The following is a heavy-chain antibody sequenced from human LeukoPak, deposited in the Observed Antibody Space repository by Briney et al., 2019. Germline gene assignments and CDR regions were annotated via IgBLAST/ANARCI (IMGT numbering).Heavy chain of an antibody. CDR2: IYHSGST. CDR1: GYSISSGYY. D-gene: IGHD1-26*01. J-gene: IGHJ5*02. V-gene: IGHV4-38-2*02. CDR3: ARDGWELLLGWFDP. Sequence: SETLSLTCTVSGYSISSGYYWGWIRQPPGKGLEWIGSIYHSGSTYYNPSLKSRATISVDTSKNQFSLKLSSVTAADTAVYYCARDGWELLLGWFDPWGQGTLVTVSS.